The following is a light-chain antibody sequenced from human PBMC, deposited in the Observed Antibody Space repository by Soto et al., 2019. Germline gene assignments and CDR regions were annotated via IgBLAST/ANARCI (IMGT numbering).Light chain of an antibody. J-gene: IGKJ1*01. CDR2: GAS. CDR3: QQYDSSPWT. Sequence: EIVLTQSPGTLSLSPGERATLSCRASQSVSSSFLAWYQHKPGQAPRLLIYGASSRATGIPDRFSGSGSGTDFTLTISRLEPEDFAVYYCQQYDSSPWTFGQGTKVEI. V-gene: IGKV3-20*01. CDR1: QSVSSSF.